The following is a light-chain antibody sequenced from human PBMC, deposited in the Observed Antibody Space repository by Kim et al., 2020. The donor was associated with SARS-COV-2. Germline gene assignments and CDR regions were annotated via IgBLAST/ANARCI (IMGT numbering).Light chain of an antibody. CDR1: QSVSPY. V-gene: IGKV3-11*01. Sequence: SLSPGESATLSGRASQSVSPYLAWYQQKPGQAPRLLIYDASKRATGIPARFSGSGSGTDFTLTISSLEPDDFAVYYCQLRTNWLTSGGGTKVEIK. J-gene: IGKJ4*01. CDR2: DAS. CDR3: QLRTNWLT.